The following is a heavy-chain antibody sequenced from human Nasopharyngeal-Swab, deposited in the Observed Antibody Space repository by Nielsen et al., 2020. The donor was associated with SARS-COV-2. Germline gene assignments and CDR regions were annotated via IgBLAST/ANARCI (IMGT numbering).Heavy chain of an antibody. J-gene: IGHJ4*02. D-gene: IGHD2-2*01. Sequence: GESLKISCAASGFTFSSYGMHWVRQAPGKGLEWVAVIWYDGSNKYYADSVKGRFTISRDNSKNTLYLQMNSLRAEDTAVYYRARESTPHCSSTSCLPDYWGQGTLVTVSS. V-gene: IGHV3-33*01. CDR2: IWYDGSNK. CDR1: GFTFSSYG. CDR3: ARESTPHCSSTSCLPDY.